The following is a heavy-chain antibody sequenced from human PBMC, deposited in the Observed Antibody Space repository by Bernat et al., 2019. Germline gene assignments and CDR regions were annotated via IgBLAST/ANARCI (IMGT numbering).Heavy chain of an antibody. CDR1: GYTFTSYA. D-gene: IGHD2-21*02. V-gene: IGHV1-3*01. CDR2: INAGNGNT. CDR3: ARDYCGGDCYLGNSLDY. J-gene: IGHJ4*02. Sequence: QVQLVQSGAEVKKPGASVKVSCKASGYTFTSYAMHWVRQAPGQRLEWMGWINAGNGNTKYSQKFQGRVTITRDTSASTAYMELSSLRSEDTAVYYCARDYCGGDCYLGNSLDYWGQGTLVTVSS.